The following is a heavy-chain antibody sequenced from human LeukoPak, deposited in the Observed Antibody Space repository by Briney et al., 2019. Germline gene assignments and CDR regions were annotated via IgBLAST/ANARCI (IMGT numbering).Heavy chain of an antibody. CDR2: ISGSGGST. Sequence: PGGSLRLSCAASGFTFSSYALSWVRQAPGKGLEWVSAISGSGGSTYYADSVKGRFTISRDNSKNTLYLQMNSLRAEDTAVYYCAKDKSDPYDSSGYPDYWGQGTLVTVSS. V-gene: IGHV3-23*01. J-gene: IGHJ4*02. D-gene: IGHD3-22*01. CDR1: GFTFSSYA. CDR3: AKDKSDPYDSSGYPDY.